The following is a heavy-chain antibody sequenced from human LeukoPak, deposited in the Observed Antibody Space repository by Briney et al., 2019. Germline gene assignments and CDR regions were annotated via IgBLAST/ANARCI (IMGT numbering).Heavy chain of an antibody. J-gene: IGHJ4*02. CDR1: GFTFSSYS. CDR2: ISSISSHI. V-gene: IGHV3-21*01. CDR3: AREEWELLVLDY. Sequence: GGSLRLSCAVSGFTFSSYSMKWVRQAPGKGLEWVSSISSISSHIYYADSVKGRFTISRDNAKNSLYLQMNSLRAEDTAVYYCAREEWELLVLDYWGQGTLVTVSS. D-gene: IGHD1-26*01.